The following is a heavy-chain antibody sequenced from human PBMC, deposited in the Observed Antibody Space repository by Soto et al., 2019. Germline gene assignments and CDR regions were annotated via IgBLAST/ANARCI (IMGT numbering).Heavy chain of an antibody. D-gene: IGHD2-21*02. CDR3: AKDRGIVVVTAPLDY. V-gene: IGHV3-30*18. J-gene: IGHJ4*02. CDR2: ISYDGSNK. CDR1: GFTFSSYG. Sequence: QVQLVESGGGVVQPGRSLRLSCAASGFTFSSYGMHWVRQAPGKGLEWVAVISYDGSNKYYADSVKGRFTISRDNSTNTLYLQMNSLRAEDTAVYYCAKDRGIVVVTAPLDYWGQGTLVTVSS.